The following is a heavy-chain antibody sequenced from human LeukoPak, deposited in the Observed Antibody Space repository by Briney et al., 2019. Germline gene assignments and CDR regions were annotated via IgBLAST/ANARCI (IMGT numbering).Heavy chain of an antibody. CDR2: INPSGGST. V-gene: IGHV1-46*01. CDR1: GYTFTSYY. D-gene: IGHD5-18*01. Sequence: GASVKVSCKASGYTFTSYYMHWVRQAPGQGLEWMGIINPSGGSTSYAQKFQGRVTMTRDTSTSTVYMELSSLRSEDTAVYYCARDRGVQLWLNWFDPWGRGTLVTVSS. CDR3: ARDRGVQLWLNWFDP. J-gene: IGHJ5*02.